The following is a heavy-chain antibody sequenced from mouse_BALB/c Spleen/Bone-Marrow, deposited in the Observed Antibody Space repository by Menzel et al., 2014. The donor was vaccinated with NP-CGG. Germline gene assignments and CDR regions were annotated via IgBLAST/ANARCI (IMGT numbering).Heavy chain of an antibody. V-gene: IGHV1S130*01. CDR2: IHPNSGNT. Sequence: QVQLQHSGSVLVRPGASVKLSCKASGYTFTSSWMHWAKQRPGLGLEWIGEIHPNSGNTNYNEKFKGKATLTVDTSSSTAYVDPSSLTSEDSAVYYCARSGFDYWGQGTTLTVSS. J-gene: IGHJ2*01. CDR1: GYTFTSSW. D-gene: IGHD4-1*01. CDR3: ARSGFDY.